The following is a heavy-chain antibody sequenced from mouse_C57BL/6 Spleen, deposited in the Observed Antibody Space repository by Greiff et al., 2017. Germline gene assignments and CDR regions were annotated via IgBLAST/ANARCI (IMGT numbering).Heavy chain of an antibody. CDR1: GFTFSDYG. Sequence: VQLKESGGGLVKPGGSLKLSCAASGFTFSDYGMHWVRQAPEKGLEWVAYISSGSSTIYYADTVKGRFTISRDNAKNTLFLQMTSLSSEDTAMYYCARRETYWYFDVWGTGTTVTVSS. CDR2: ISSGSSTI. V-gene: IGHV5-17*01. CDR3: ARRETYWYFDV. J-gene: IGHJ1*03.